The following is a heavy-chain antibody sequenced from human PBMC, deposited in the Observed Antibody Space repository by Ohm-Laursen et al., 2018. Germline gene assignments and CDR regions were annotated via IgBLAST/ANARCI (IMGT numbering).Heavy chain of an antibody. CDR1: GYTFTGYY. CDR2: ISTFNDNT. D-gene: IGHD1-26*01. CDR3: ARDVGATYDY. J-gene: IGHJ4*02. V-gene: IGHV1-18*04. Sequence: ASVKVSCKASGYTFTGYYMHWVRQAPGQGLEWMGYISTFNDNTNYAQKLQGRVIMTTDTSTSTAYMELRSLRSDDTAMYYCARDVGATYDYWGQGTLVTVSS.